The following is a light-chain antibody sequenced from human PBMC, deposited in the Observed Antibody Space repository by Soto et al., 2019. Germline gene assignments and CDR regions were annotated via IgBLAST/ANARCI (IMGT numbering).Light chain of an antibody. CDR2: CAS. CDR3: QQYNNWPPYT. CDR1: QSVSSN. Sequence: EIVMTQSPATLSVSPGERATLSCRASQSVSSNLAWYQQKPGQAPRLLIYCASPRATGIPARFSGSGSGTELTLTISRLQSEDFAVYYCQQYNNWPPYTFGQGTKVDIK. V-gene: IGKV3-15*01. J-gene: IGKJ2*01.